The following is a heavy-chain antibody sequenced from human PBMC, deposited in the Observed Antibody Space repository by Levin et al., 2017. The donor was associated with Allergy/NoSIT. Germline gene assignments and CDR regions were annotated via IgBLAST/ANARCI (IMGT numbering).Heavy chain of an antibody. CDR2: IYYSGST. CDR3: ARVVVVAATVAFDI. D-gene: IGHD2-15*01. J-gene: IGHJ3*02. V-gene: IGHV4-39*07. CDR1: GGSISSSSYY. Sequence: GSLRLSCTVSGGSISSSSYYWGWIRQPPGKGLEWIGSIYYSGSTYYNPSLKSRVTISVDTSKNQFSLKLSSVTAADTAVYYCARVVVVAATVAFDIWGQGTMVTVSS.